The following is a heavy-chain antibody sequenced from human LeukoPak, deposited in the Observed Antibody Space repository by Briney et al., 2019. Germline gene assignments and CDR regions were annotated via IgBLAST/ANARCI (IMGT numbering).Heavy chain of an antibody. CDR2: ISGYNGKI. Sequence: ASVKVSCKASGYTFTSYGISWVRQAPGQGLEWMGWISGYNGKINYAQKFQGRVTMTTATSTSTAYLELRSLTSEDTAVYYCARRFCSSVSCYDDDAFDVWGQGTLVTDSS. J-gene: IGHJ3*01. D-gene: IGHD2-2*01. CDR3: ARRFCSSVSCYDDDAFDV. CDR1: GYTFTSYG. V-gene: IGHV1-18*01.